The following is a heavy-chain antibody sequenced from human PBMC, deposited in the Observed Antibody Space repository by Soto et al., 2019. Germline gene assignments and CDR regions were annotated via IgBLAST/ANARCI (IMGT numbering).Heavy chain of an antibody. V-gene: IGHV4-31*03. CDR2: IYYSGST. Sequence: QVQLQESGPGLVKPSQTLSLTCTVSGGSISSGGYYLSWIRQHPGKGLEWIGYIYYSGSTYYNPSLKSRVTISVDTAKNQFSLKLSSVTAADTAVYYCARSFRSEFIAVAEWSYWGQGTLVTVSS. CDR1: GGSISSGGYY. D-gene: IGHD6-19*01. J-gene: IGHJ4*02. CDR3: ARSFRSEFIAVAEWSY.